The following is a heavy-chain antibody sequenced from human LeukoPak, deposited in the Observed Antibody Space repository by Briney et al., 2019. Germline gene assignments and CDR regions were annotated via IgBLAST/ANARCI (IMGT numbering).Heavy chain of an antibody. CDR1: GGSFSGYY. J-gene: IGHJ4*02. V-gene: IGHV4-34*01. D-gene: IGHD2-8*01. Sequence: SETPSLTCAVYGGSFSGYYWSWIRQPPGKGLEWIGEINHSGSTNYNPSLKSRVTISVDTSKNQFSLKLSSVTAADTAVYYCARENIVLMVYAYDYWGQGTLVTVSS. CDR2: INHSGST. CDR3: ARENIVLMVYAYDY.